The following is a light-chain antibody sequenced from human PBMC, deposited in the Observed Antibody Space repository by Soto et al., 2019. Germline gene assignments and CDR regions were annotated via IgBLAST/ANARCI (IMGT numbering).Light chain of an antibody. V-gene: IGLV1-51*02. CDR3: GTWDSSLSAWV. Sequence: QSVLTQPPSVSAAPGQKVTISGSGSSSNIGNNYVSWYQQLPGTAPKLLIYENNKRPSGMPDRFSGSKSGTSATLGITGLQTGDEADYYCGTWDSSLSAWVFGGGTKLTVL. CDR1: SSNIGNNY. CDR2: ENN. J-gene: IGLJ3*02.